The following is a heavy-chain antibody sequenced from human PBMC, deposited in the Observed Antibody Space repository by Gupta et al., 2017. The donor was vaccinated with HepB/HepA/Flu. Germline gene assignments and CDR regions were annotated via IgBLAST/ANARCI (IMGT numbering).Heavy chain of an antibody. J-gene: IGHJ5*02. CDR1: GFSLSTSGMC. CDR3: ARMGLGRDSYGPVCRGFDP. V-gene: IGHV2-70*01. Sequence: QVTLRESGPALVKPTQTLTLTCTFSGFSLSTSGMCVSWIRQPPGKALEWLALIDWDDDKYYSTSLKTRLTISKDTSKNQVVLTMTNMDPVDTATYYCARMGLGRDSYGPVCRGFDPWGQGTLVTVSS. D-gene: IGHD2-21*02. CDR2: IDWDDDK.